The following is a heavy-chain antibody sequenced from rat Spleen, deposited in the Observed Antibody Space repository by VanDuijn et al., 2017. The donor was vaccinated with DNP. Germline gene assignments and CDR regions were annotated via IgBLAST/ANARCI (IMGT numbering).Heavy chain of an antibody. CDR3: ARGSTSIYWYFDF. J-gene: IGHJ1*01. CDR1: GFTFSYYG. CDR2: ISTSGDRT. D-gene: IGHD3-1*01. V-gene: IGHV5S13*01. Sequence: EVQLVESGGGLVQPGRSLKLSCAASGFTFSYYGMAWVRQAPKKGLEWVATISTSGDRTYYPVSVKGRFTISRDNAKSTLYLQMDSLRSEDTATYYCARGSTSIYWYFDFWGPGTMVTVSS.